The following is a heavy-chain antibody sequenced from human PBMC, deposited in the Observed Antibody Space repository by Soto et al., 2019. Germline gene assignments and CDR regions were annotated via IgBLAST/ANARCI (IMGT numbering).Heavy chain of an antibody. CDR3: ARDSHAHFDY. CDR2: IKQDGGEK. V-gene: IGHV3-7*01. Sequence: HPGGSLRLSCAASGFTFSNYWMSWVRQAPGRGLEWVASIKQDGGEKYYMDSVKGRFTISKDNAKNSLYLQLNSLRAGDTAVYYCARDSHAHFDYWAQGTLVTVSS. J-gene: IGHJ4*02. CDR1: GFTFSNYW.